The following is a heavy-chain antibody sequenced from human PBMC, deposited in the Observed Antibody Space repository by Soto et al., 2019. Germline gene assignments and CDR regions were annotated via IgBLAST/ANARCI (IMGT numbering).Heavy chain of an antibody. CDR2: ISSSSSYI. J-gene: IGHJ6*02. CDR1: GGTCRNHS. Sequence: RLCKAAAGGTCRNHSRNWVRKATGKGLEWVSSISSSSSYIYYADSVKGRFTISRDNAKNSLYLQMNSLRAEDTAVYYCARDLFVVVPAALDYYYGMDVWGQGTTVTVSS. CDR3: ARDLFVVVPAALDYYYGMDV. V-gene: IGHV3-21*01. D-gene: IGHD2-2*01.